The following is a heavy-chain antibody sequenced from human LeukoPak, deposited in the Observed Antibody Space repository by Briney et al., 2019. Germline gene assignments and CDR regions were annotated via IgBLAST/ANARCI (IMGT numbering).Heavy chain of an antibody. J-gene: IGHJ3*02. Sequence: GGSLRLSCAASGFTFSRYWMSWLRQAPGKGPELVANIKQDGSEKYYGDSVKGRFTISRDNAKNSLYLQMNSPRAEDTAVYYCARDREGSRDAFDIWGQGTMVTVSS. D-gene: IGHD1-26*01. CDR3: ARDREGSRDAFDI. V-gene: IGHV3-7*01. CDR2: IKQDGSEK. CDR1: GFTFSRYW.